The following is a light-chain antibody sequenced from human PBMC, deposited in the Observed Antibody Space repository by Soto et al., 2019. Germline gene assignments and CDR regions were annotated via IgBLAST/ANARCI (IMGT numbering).Light chain of an antibody. CDR2: KAS. V-gene: IGKV1-5*03. CDR1: QSISSW. CDR3: QQYNSLTWT. J-gene: IGKJ1*01. Sequence: DTQMTQSPSTLSASVGDRVTITCRASQSISSWLAWYQNKPGKAPKLLIYKASSLESGVPSRFSGSGSGTEFTLTISSLQPDDFATYYCQQYNSLTWTFGQGTKVEIK.